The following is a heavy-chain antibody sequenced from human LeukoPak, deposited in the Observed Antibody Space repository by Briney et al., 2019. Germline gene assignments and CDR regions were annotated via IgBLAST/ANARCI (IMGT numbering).Heavy chain of an antibody. V-gene: IGHV1-69*06. D-gene: IGHD4-17*01. Sequence: SVNVSCKASGGTFSRYAISWVRQAPGRGLEWMGGIITIFGTANNAQKFQGRVTITADKSTSTAYMELSSLRSEDTAVYYCARDTSTVTHWYFDLWGRGTLVTVSS. CDR2: IITIFGTA. J-gene: IGHJ2*01. CDR3: ARDTSTVTHWYFDL. CDR1: GGTFSRYA.